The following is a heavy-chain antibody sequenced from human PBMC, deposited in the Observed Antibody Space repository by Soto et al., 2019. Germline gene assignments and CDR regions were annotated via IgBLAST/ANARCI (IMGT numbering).Heavy chain of an antibody. D-gene: IGHD2-15*01. Sequence: SVKVSCKASGGTFSSYAINWVRQAPGQGLEWMGGIIPIFGTPNYAQKFQGRVTITADKSTSTAYMELSSLRSEDTAVYYCARGGYCSGGSCATYYYGMDVWGQGTTVTVSS. CDR3: ARGGYCSGGSCATYYYGMDV. CDR1: GGTFSSYA. CDR2: IIPIFGTP. J-gene: IGHJ6*02. V-gene: IGHV1-69*06.